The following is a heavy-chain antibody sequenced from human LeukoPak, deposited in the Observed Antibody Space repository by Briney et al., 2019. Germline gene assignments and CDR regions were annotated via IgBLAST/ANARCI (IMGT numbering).Heavy chain of an antibody. CDR3: ARGKTSDDIIEDAFDI. Sequence: PGGSLRLSCAASGFTFSSYGMHWVRQAPGKGLEWVAFIRYDGSNKYYADPVKDRFTISRDYSQNTLLLQMNSLRAEDTALYYCARGKTSDDIIEDAFDIWGQGTMVAVSS. V-gene: IGHV3-30*02. CDR1: GFTFSSYG. D-gene: IGHD3-9*01. CDR2: IRYDGSNK. J-gene: IGHJ3*02.